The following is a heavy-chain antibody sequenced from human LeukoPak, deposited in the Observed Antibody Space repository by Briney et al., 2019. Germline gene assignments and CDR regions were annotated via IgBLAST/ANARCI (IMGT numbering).Heavy chain of an antibody. Sequence: XSVSVSYRASGYTFNIYDIQGVRRARGQGREGVGWMNPKRGNTGYTQKFQGRVTITRNTSRSTAYMELSSLRSEDPAVYYCASGGVPGRDYYYYYGMDVWGQGTTVTVSS. V-gene: IGHV1-8*01. CDR3: ASGGVPGRDYYYYYGMDV. D-gene: IGHD2-2*01. J-gene: IGHJ6*02. CDR2: MNPKRGNT. CDR1: GYTFNIYD.